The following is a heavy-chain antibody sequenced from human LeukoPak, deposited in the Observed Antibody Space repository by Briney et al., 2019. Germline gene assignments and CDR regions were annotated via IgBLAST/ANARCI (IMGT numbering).Heavy chain of an antibody. D-gene: IGHD4-17*01. CDR2: ISSSSSYI. Sequence: GGSLRLSCAASGFTFSSHSMNWVRQAPGKGLEWVSSISSSSSYIYYADSVKGRFTISRDNAKNSLYLQMNSLRAEDTAVYYCARDYSTVTTFFDYWGQGTLVTVSS. J-gene: IGHJ4*02. CDR3: ARDYSTVTTFFDY. CDR1: GFTFSSHS. V-gene: IGHV3-21*01.